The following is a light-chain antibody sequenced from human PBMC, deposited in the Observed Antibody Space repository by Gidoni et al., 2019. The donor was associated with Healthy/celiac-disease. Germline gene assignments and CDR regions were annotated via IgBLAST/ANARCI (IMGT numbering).Light chain of an antibody. CDR1: KLGDKY. V-gene: IGLV3-1*01. CDR2: QDS. J-gene: IGLJ3*02. Sequence: SYELTQPPSVSVPPGQTASITCSGDKLGDKYACWYQQKPGQSPVLVIYQDSKRPSGIPARFSGSTSGNTATLTISGTQAMDEADYYCQAWDSSTWVFGGGTKLTVL. CDR3: QAWDSSTWV.